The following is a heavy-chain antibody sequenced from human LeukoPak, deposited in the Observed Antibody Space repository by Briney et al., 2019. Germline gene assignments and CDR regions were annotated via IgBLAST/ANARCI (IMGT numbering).Heavy chain of an antibody. J-gene: IGHJ3*02. CDR2: ISWNSAIL. D-gene: IGHD6-13*01. CDR1: GFNFDESG. CDR3: AKRSTMMAFDI. Sequence: GGSLRLSCAASGFNFDESGMHWVRQVPGKGLEWVSGISWNSAILVYTDSVRGRFTISRDNAKNSLYLQMNSLRDEDTALYYCAKRSTMMAFDIWGQGTMVTVSS. V-gene: IGHV3-9*01.